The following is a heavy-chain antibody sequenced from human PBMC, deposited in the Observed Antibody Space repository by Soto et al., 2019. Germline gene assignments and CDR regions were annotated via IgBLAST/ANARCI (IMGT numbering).Heavy chain of an antibody. V-gene: IGHV3-48*03. CDR2: ISNSGNSI. D-gene: IGHD1-1*01. CDR3: ARHLNGIRAAFDL. Sequence: EVQVVESGGGLVQPGGSLGLSCAASGFTFSSHEMNWVRQAPGMGLEWVSYISNSGNSIYYVDSVKGRFTISRDNAKNSLYLQMTSLRAEDTAVYYCARHLNGIRAAFDLWGQGTMVTVSS. J-gene: IGHJ3*01. CDR1: GFTFSSHE.